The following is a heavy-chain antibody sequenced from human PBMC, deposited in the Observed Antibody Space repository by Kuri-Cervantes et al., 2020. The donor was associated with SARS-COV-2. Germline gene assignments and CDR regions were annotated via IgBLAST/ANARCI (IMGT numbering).Heavy chain of an antibody. CDR1: GYSISSGYY. V-gene: IGHV4-38-2*02. CDR2: IYHSGST. D-gene: IGHD2-8*01. Sequence: SETLSLTCTVSGYSISSGYYWGWIRQPPGKGLEWIGSIYHSGSTYYNPSLKSRVTISVDTPKNQFSLKLSSVTAADMTVYYCARQYCTNGVCYTPFDYWGQGTLVTVSS. J-gene: IGHJ4*02. CDR3: ARQYCTNGVCYTPFDY.